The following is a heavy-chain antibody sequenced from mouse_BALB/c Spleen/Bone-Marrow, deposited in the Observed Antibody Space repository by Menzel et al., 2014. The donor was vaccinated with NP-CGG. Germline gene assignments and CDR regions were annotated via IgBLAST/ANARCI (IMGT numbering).Heavy chain of an antibody. J-gene: IGHJ3*01. Sequence: VQLQQSGAELVKPGASVKLSCTASGFNIKDTYMHWVKQRPEQGLEWIGRIDPANGNTKYDPKFQGKATITADTSSNTTYLQLSSLTSEDTAVYYCASYYYGSSRIAYWGQGTLVTVSA. CDR1: GFNIKDTY. V-gene: IGHV14-3*02. D-gene: IGHD1-1*01. CDR3: ASYYYGSSRIAY. CDR2: IDPANGNT.